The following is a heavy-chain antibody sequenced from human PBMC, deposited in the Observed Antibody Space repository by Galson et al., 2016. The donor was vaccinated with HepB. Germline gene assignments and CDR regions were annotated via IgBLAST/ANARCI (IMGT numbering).Heavy chain of an antibody. V-gene: IGHV1-8*02. D-gene: IGHD3-10*01. CDR3: ARTMVRGVPGFDI. CDR2: MNPSSGNT. Sequence: SVKVSCKASGYTFTSNGISWVRQAPGQGLEWMGWMNPSSGNTGYAQNFQGRVSMTSDASISTAYMELSGLRSEDTAVYYCARTMVRGVPGFDIWGQGTMVAVSS. CDR1: GYTFTSNG. J-gene: IGHJ3*02.